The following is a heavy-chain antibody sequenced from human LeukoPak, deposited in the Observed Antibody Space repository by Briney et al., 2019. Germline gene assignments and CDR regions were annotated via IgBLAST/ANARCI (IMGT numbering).Heavy chain of an antibody. V-gene: IGHV3-43*01. Sequence: GGSLRLSCAASGFTFDDYTMHWVRQAPGKGLEWVSLISWDGGSTYYADSVKGRFTISRDNSKNSLYLQMNSLRTEDTALYYCAKGSSSYYYCYGMDVWGQGTTVTVSS. CDR2: ISWDGGST. CDR1: GFTFDDYT. J-gene: IGHJ6*02. D-gene: IGHD6-13*01. CDR3: AKGSSSYYYCYGMDV.